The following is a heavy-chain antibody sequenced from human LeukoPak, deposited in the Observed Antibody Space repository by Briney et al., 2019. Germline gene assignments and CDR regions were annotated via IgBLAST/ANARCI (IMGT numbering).Heavy chain of an antibody. V-gene: IGHV4-39*01. D-gene: IGHD5-18*01. J-gene: IGHJ4*02. CDR2: IYYSGST. Sequence: SETLSLTCTVSGGSISSYYWGWIRQPPGKGLEWIGSIYYSGSTYYNPSLKSRVTISVDTSKNQFSLKLSSVTAADTAVYYCARQNFESAMVRVYYFDYWGQGTLVTVSS. CDR1: GGSISSYY. CDR3: ARQNFESAMVRVYYFDY.